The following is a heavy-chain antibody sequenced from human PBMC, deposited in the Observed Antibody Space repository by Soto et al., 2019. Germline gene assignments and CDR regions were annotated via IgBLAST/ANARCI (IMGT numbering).Heavy chain of an antibody. D-gene: IGHD5-12*01. J-gene: IGHJ4*02. V-gene: IGHV5-51*01. CDR3: ARVPPGRYGYNKFDD. Sequence: EVQLVQSGAEVKKPGESLKISCKGSGYTFSDYWIGWVRQMPGKGLEWMGIMYPGDSDTRYSPSFQGQVTISADKSISTAYLQWSSLKASDTAMYYCARVPPGRYGYNKFDDWGQGTLVTVSS. CDR2: MYPGDSDT. CDR1: GYTFSDYW.